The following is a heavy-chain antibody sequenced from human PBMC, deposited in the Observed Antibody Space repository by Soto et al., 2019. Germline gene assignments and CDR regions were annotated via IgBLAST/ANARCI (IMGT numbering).Heavy chain of an antibody. J-gene: IGHJ5*02. Sequence: SETLSLTCTVSGGSISSGYYYWSWIRQPPGKGLEWIGYIYYSGSTYYNPSLKSRVTISVDTSKNQFSLKLSSVTAADTAVYYCARGRYYDFWSGYLLGLFDPWGKRTLVTLS. V-gene: IGHV4-30-4*01. CDR1: GGSISSGYYY. D-gene: IGHD3-3*01. CDR3: ARGRYYDFWSGYLLGLFDP. CDR2: IYYSGST.